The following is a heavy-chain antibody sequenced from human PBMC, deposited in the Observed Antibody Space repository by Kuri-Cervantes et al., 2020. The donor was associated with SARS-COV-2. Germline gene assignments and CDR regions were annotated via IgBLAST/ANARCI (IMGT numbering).Heavy chain of an antibody. D-gene: IGHD6-19*01. CDR1: GFTFSSYA. V-gene: IGHV3-30-3*01. J-gene: IGHJ6*02. Sequence: LSLTCAASGFTFSSYAMHWVRQAPGKGLEWVAVISYDGSNKYYADSVKGRFTISRDNSKNTLYLQMNSLRAEDTAVYYCARWAVAGTFFFPGDDYYYYGMDVWGQGTTVTVSS. CDR3: ARWAVAGTFFFPGDDYYYYGMDV. CDR2: ISYDGSNK.